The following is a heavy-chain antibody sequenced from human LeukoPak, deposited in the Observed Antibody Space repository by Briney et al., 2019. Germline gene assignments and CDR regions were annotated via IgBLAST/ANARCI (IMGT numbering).Heavy chain of an antibody. CDR1: GGSISSYY. D-gene: IGHD6-19*01. CDR3: ARGGGVAGTPYNPYDY. J-gene: IGHJ4*02. Sequence: PSETLSLTCTVSGGSISSYYWSWIRQPPGKGLEWIGYIYYSGSTNYNPPLKSRVTISVDTSKNQFSLKLSSVTAADTAVYYCARGGGVAGTPYNPYDYWGQGTLVTVSS. V-gene: IGHV4-59*01. CDR2: IYYSGST.